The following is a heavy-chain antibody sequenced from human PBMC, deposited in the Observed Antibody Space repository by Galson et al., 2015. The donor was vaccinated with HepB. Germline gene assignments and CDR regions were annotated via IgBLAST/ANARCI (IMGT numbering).Heavy chain of an antibody. CDR3: ARDRTDYYETDEYYEAYGLDV. CDR2: IYHSGTT. CDR1: GVSVSDPHYY. V-gene: IGHV4-61*01. Sequence: LSLTCSVSGVSVSDPHYYWHWIRQPPGKGLEWIGYIYHSGTTTYNPSLESRLTLSLDMSDNHFSLKLSSVTAADTAIYFCARDRTDYYETDEYYEAYGLDVWGQGTTVIVSS. D-gene: IGHD2/OR15-2a*01. J-gene: IGHJ6*02.